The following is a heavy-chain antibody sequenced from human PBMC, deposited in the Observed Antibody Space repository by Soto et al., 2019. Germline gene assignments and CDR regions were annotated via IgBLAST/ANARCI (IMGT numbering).Heavy chain of an antibody. Sequence: SVKVSCKASGGTFSRYALSWVRQAPGQGPEWMGGIVPMLGTANYAQKFQGRVTITADESTSTAYMQLSSLRSEDTAVYYCARAPNGWYTYYYYYGMDVWGQGTTVTVS. CDR2: IVPMLGTA. CDR1: GGTFSRYA. J-gene: IGHJ6*02. CDR3: ARAPNGWYTYYYYYGMDV. D-gene: IGHD2-15*01. V-gene: IGHV1-69*13.